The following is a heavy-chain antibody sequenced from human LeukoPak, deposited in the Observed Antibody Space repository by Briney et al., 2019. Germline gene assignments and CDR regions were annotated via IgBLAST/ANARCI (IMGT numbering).Heavy chain of an antibody. D-gene: IGHD6-13*01. J-gene: IGHJ4*02. CDR3: ARRGIAAAGTRAEENFDY. CDR2: ISAYNGNT. V-gene: IGHV1-18*01. CDR1: GYTFTSYG. Sequence: ASVKVSCKASGYTFTSYGISWVRQAPGQGLEWMGWISAYNGNTNYAQKLQGRVTMTTDTSTSTAYMELRSLRSDGTAVYYCARRGIAAAGTRAEENFDYWGQGTLVTVSS.